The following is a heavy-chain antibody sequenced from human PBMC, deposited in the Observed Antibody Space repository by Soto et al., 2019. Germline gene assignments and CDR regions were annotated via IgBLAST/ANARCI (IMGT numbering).Heavy chain of an antibody. J-gene: IGHJ5*02. CDR3: ARGRSRGRSRNRPDWFDP. Sequence: QVQLQQSGPGLVKPSQTLSLTCAISGDSVSSNSAAWNWIRQSPSRGLEWLGRTYYRSKWYNDYALSVKSRITINPDTSKNQFSLQLNSVTPEDTAVYYCARGRSRGRSRNRPDWFDPWGQGTLVTVSS. D-gene: IGHD1-1*01. CDR2: TYYRSKWYN. V-gene: IGHV6-1*01. CDR1: GDSVSSNSAA.